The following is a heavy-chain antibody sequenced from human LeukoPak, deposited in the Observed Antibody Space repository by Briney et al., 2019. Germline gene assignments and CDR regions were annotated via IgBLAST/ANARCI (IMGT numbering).Heavy chain of an antibody. V-gene: IGHV4-59*12. J-gene: IGHJ4*02. CDR2: IYYSGST. Sequence: SETLSLTCTVSGGSISSYYWSWIRQPPGKGLEWIGYIYYSGSTNYNPSLKSRVTISVDTSKNQFSLKLSSVTAADTAVYYCARRGITAAGTDGVYWGQGTLVTVSS. D-gene: IGHD6-13*01. CDR1: GGSISSYY. CDR3: ARRGITAAGTDGVY.